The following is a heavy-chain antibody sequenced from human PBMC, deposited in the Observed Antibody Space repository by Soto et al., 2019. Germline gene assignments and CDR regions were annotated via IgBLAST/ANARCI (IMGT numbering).Heavy chain of an antibody. CDR3: AKAPVATTLYYYYYGMDV. D-gene: IGHD5-12*01. J-gene: IGHJ6*02. CDR2: ISGRDGST. CDR1: GFSFTSYA. Sequence: GGSLRLSCAASGFSFTSYAKSWVRQAPGKGLEWVSTISGRDGSTYYAGSVKGRFTISRDNSKNTLYLQMNSLRAEDTAVYYCAKAPVATTLYYYYYGMDVWGQGTTVTVSS. V-gene: IGHV3-23*01.